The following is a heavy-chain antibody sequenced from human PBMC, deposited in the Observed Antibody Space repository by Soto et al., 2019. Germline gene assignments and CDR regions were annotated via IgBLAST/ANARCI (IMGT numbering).Heavy chain of an antibody. D-gene: IGHD1-26*01. CDR1: GGSISSYY. CDR3: ARDAGEISYYYGMDV. CDR2: IYYSGST. J-gene: IGHJ6*02. V-gene: IGHV4-59*01. Sequence: SETLSLTCTVSGGSISSYYWSWIRQPPGKGLEWIGYIYYSGSTNYNPSLKSRVTISVDTSKNQFSLKLSSVTAADTAVYYCARDAGEISYYYGMDVWGQGTTVTVSS.